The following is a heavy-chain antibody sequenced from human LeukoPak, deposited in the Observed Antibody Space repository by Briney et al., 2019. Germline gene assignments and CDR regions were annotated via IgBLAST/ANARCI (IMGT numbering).Heavy chain of an antibody. Sequence: GGSLRLSCAASGFTFSSYGMNWVGQAPGKGLEWVASISRDSSNIYSADSVKGRFTISRDNAKNSLYLQMNSLRVEDTAVYYCARGGRGSYYLGDSWGQGTLVTVSS. J-gene: IGHJ4*02. D-gene: IGHD1-26*01. V-gene: IGHV3-21*01. CDR3: ARGGRGSYYLGDS. CDR2: ISRDSSNI. CDR1: GFTFSSYG.